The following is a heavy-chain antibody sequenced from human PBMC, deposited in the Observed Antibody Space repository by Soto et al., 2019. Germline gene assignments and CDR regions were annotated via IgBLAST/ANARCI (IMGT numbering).Heavy chain of an antibody. CDR3: ARGRSGSYYYDYGMDV. CDR2: ISYDGSNK. Sequence: QVQLVESGGGVVQPGRSLRLSCAASGFTFSSYAMHWVRQAPGKGLEWVAVISYDGSNKYYSDSVKGRFTISRDNSKNTLYLQMNSLRAEDTAVYYCARGRSGSYYYDYGMDVWVQGTTVTFSS. J-gene: IGHJ6*02. CDR1: GFTFSSYA. V-gene: IGHV3-30-3*01. D-gene: IGHD1-26*01.